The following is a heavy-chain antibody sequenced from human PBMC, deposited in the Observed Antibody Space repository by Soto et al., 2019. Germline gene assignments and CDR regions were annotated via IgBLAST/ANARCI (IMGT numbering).Heavy chain of an antibody. D-gene: IGHD4-17*01. CDR3: ARDQGGDYCVSYYYYGMYV. J-gene: IGHJ6*02. Sequence: QVQLQESGPGLVKPSETLSLTCTVSGGSISSYYWSWIRQPPGKGLEWIGYIYYSGRNNYNPSLRSRVTISVATSKNQCSLKLSSVTAADTTVYYWARDQGGDYCVSYYYYGMYVWGQGTTVTVSS. CDR1: GGSISSYY. V-gene: IGHV4-59*01. CDR2: IYYSGRN.